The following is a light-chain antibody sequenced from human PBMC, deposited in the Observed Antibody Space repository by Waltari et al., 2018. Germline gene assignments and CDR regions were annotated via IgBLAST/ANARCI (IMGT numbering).Light chain of an antibody. CDR3: CSYAGSFVV. J-gene: IGLJ2*01. CDR1: SSAVGGYTY. V-gene: IGLV2-11*01. CDR2: DVS. Sequence: QSALTQPRSVSGSPGQSVTISCTGTSSAVGGYTYVSWYQQHPGKAPKLMIYDVSKRPSGGPDRFSGSKSGNTAALTISGLQAEDEADYYCCSYAGSFVVFGGGTKLTVL.